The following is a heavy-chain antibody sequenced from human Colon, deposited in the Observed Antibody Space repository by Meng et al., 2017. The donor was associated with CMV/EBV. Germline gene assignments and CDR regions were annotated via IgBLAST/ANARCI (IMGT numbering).Heavy chain of an antibody. D-gene: IGHD6-13*01. Sequence: SAYPFTDYYIHWVLQAPGKGLEWMGRIDPEDGETIFAEKFQGRVTMTADTPTDTAYVELSGLTSEDTAVYYCATEQQAIYHYGMDVWGQGTMVTVSS. V-gene: IGHV1-69-2*01. CDR1: AYPFTDYY. CDR2: IDPEDGET. J-gene: IGHJ6*02. CDR3: ATEQQAIYHYGMDV.